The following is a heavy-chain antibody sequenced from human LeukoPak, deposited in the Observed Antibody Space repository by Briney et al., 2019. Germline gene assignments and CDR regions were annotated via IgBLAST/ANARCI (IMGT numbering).Heavy chain of an antibody. CDR3: ARQGGYCSASRCPRGFHYMDV. V-gene: IGHV4-4*09. J-gene: IGHJ6*03. Sequence: SETLSLTCTVSGGSMSGYYWSWIRQPPGKGLEWIGFIYTFGSTKYNPSLKSRVTISGDMSRRQFSLKLTSVTAADTAVYFCARQGGYCSASRCPRGFHYMDVWGKGNTVAVSS. CDR1: GGSMSGYY. CDR2: IYTFGST. D-gene: IGHD2-15*01.